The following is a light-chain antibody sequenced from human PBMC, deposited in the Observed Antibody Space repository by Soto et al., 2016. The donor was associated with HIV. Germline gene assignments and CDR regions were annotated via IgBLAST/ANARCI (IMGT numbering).Light chain of an antibody. CDR2: QDS. J-gene: IGLJ2*01. CDR3: QVWDSTTIV. V-gene: IGLV3-1*01. CDR1: KLGDKY. Sequence: SYELTQPPSVSVSPGQTASITCSGDKLGDKYVCWYQQKPGQSPSLVIYQDSERPSGIPERISGSNSGNTASLTISGTQPMDEADYYCQVWDSTTIVFGGGTKADR.